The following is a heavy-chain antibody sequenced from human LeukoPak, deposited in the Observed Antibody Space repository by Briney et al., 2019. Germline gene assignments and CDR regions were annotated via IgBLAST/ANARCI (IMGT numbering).Heavy chain of an antibody. Sequence: PGGSLRLSCAASRFTFSSYWMSWVRQAPGKGLEWVANIKQDGSEKYYVDSVKGRFTISRDNAKNSLYLQLNSLRAEDTAVYYCARDLRLGYCTNGVCYAYYYYGMDVWGQGTTVTVSS. J-gene: IGHJ6*02. CDR3: ARDLRLGYCTNGVCYAYYYYGMDV. D-gene: IGHD2-8*01. V-gene: IGHV3-7*03. CDR2: IKQDGSEK. CDR1: RFTFSSYW.